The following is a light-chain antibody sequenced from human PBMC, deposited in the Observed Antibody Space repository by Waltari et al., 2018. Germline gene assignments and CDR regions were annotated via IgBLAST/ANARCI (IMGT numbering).Light chain of an antibody. J-gene: IGLJ3*02. CDR1: GSDVGDYNS. V-gene: IGLV2-11*01. CDR3: CSYAGTGV. Sequence: QSALTQPRSVSGSPGQSVTISCTGTGSDVGDYNSVSWYQQHPGKAPKLVIYDVTKLLAGVPDRFSGSRSGNSSSLTASGLQAEGEADYCCCSYAGTGVFGGGTMLTVL. CDR2: DVT.